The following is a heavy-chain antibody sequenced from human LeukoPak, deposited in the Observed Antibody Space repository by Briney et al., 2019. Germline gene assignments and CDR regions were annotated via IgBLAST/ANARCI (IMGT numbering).Heavy chain of an antibody. Sequence: SETLSLTCAVSGYSISSGYYWGWTRQPPGKGLEWIGSIYHSGSTYYNPSLKSRVTISVDTSKNQFSLKLSSVTAADTAVYYCARGDYYGSGSSPRHDYWGQGTLVTVSS. D-gene: IGHD3-10*01. V-gene: IGHV4-38-2*01. CDR3: ARGDYYGSGSSPRHDY. J-gene: IGHJ4*02. CDR1: GYSISSGYY. CDR2: IYHSGST.